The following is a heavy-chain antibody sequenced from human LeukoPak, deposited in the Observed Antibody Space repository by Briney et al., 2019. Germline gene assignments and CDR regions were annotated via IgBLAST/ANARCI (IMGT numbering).Heavy chain of an antibody. V-gene: IGHV1-2*02. D-gene: IGHD5-24*01. CDR3: ARDSGDGYNLFDY. Sequence: GASVKVSCKASGYTFTGYYMHWVRQAPGQGLEWMGWINPNSGGTNYAQKFQGRVTMTRDTSITTAYMELSRLRSDDTAVYCCARDSGDGYNLFDYWGQRTLGTVSS. J-gene: IGHJ4*02. CDR1: GYTFTGYY. CDR2: INPNSGGT.